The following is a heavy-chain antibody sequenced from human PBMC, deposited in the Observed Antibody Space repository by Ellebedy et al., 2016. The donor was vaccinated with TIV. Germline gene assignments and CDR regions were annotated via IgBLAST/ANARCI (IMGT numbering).Heavy chain of an antibody. J-gene: IGHJ6*02. V-gene: IGHV3-7*01. Sequence: GESLKISCAASGFPFSSYWMSWVRQAPGKGLEWVANIKQDGSEKYYVDSVKGRFTISRDNAKNSLYLQMNSLRAEDTAVYYCARESTIFGVVIIRFYGMDVWGQGTTVTVSS. CDR3: ARESTIFGVVIIRFYGMDV. CDR1: GFPFSSYW. CDR2: IKQDGSEK. D-gene: IGHD3-3*01.